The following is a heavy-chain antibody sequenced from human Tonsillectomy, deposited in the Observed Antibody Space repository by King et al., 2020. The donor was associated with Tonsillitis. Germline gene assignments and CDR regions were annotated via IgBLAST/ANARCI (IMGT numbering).Heavy chain of an antibody. D-gene: IGHD6-19*01. J-gene: IGHJ4*02. CDR1: GFTFSNYA. Sequence: VQLVESGGGLVQPGGSLRLSCSASGFTFSNYAMYWVRQAPGKGLEYVSAISSNGGSTYYADSVKDRFTISRDNSKNTLYLQMSSLRTEDTAVYYCVKETSGWYDYWGQGTLVTVSS. CDR2: ISSNGGST. CDR3: VKETSGWYDY. V-gene: IGHV3-64D*06.